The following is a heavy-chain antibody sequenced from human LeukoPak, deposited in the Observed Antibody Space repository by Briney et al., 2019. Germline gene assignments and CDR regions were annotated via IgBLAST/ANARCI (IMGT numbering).Heavy chain of an antibody. CDR3: ARDTKRYDFWSGYQKCDY. J-gene: IGHJ4*02. D-gene: IGHD3-3*01. CDR1: GYTFTSYG. Sequence: GASVKVSCKASGYTFTSYGISWVRQAPGQGLEWMGWISAYNGNTNYAQKLQGRVTMTTDTSTSTAYMELRSLRSDDTAVYYCARDTKRYDFWSGYQKCDYWGQGTLVTVSS. V-gene: IGHV1-18*01. CDR2: ISAYNGNT.